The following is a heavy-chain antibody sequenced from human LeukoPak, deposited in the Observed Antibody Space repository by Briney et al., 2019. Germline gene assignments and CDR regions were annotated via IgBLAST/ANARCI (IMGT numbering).Heavy chain of an antibody. CDR3: ARGMRVAAYHYFDY. Sequence: ASVKVSCKASGYTFTSYAMHWVRQAPGQRLEWMGWINAGNGNTKYSQKFQGRVTITRDTSASTAYMELSSLRSEDTAVYYCARGMRVAAYHYFDYWGQGTLVTVSS. D-gene: IGHD6-25*01. J-gene: IGHJ4*02. CDR1: GYTFTSYA. V-gene: IGHV1-3*01. CDR2: INAGNGNT.